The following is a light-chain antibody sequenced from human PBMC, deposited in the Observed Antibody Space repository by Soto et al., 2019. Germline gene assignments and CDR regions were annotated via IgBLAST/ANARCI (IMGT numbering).Light chain of an antibody. CDR2: GAS. J-gene: IGKJ2*01. CDR3: QHRAT. V-gene: IGKV3-20*01. Sequence: EIVLTQSPGTLSLSPGERATLSCRASQSVSSSYLAWYQQKPGQAPRLLIYGASSRATGIPDRFSGSGSGTDFTLTISTLEPEDFAVYYCQHRATFGQGTKLEIK. CDR1: QSVSSSY.